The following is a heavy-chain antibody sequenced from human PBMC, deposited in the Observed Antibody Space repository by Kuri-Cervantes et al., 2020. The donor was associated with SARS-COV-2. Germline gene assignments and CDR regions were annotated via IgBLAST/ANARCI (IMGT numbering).Heavy chain of an antibody. CDR3: ARARIYCSSTSCRPMAFDI. CDR1: GGSISSYY. Sequence: GSLRLSCTVSGGSISSYYWSWIRQPPGKGLEWIGYIYYSGTTNYNPSLKSRVTISVDTSKNQFSLKLSSVTAADTAVYYCARARIYCSSTSCRPMAFDIWGQGTMVTVSS. D-gene: IGHD2-2*01. V-gene: IGHV4-59*01. CDR2: IYYSGTT. J-gene: IGHJ3*02.